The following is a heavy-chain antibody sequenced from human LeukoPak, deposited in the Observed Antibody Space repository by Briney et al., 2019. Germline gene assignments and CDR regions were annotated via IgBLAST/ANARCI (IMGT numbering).Heavy chain of an antibody. V-gene: IGHV1-69*06. J-gene: IGHJ6*03. CDR1: GGTFSSYA. CDR2: IIPIFGTA. D-gene: IGHD6-13*01. CDR3: ARAGTRGGRIAAAGSYYYYYMDV. Sequence: ASVKVSCKASGGTFSSYAISWVRQAPGQGLEWMGGIIPIFGTANYAQKFQGRVTITADKSTSTAYMELSSLRSEDTAVYYCARAGTRGGRIAAAGSYYYYYMDVWGKGTTVTVSS.